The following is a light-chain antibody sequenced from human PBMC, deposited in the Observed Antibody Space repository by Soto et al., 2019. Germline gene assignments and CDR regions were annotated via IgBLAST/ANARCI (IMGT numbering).Light chain of an antibody. CDR2: DAS. CDR1: QTISRW. Sequence: DIQMTQSPSSLSASFGDRVTFTCRASQTISRWLAWYQQKPGRAPKLLIYDASTLESGVPSRFSGSGSETEFTLTISRLQPDDFATYFCHSRAFGQGTRLEI. J-gene: IGKJ5*01. V-gene: IGKV1-5*01. CDR3: HSRA.